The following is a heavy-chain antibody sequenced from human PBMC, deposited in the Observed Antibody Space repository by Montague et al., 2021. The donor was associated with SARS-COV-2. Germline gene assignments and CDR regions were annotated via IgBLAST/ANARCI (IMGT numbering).Heavy chain of an antibody. J-gene: IGHJ5*02. V-gene: IGHV3-23*01. D-gene: IGHD3-9*01. Sequence: SRRLSCAASGFSFSSYAMSWVRRAPGKGLEWVSAISGSGGATYYADSVKGRFIISRDSSKKTMFLQMNRLTPEDTAVYYCAKSAYYDILNWFDPWGQGTPVTVSS. CDR3: AKSAYYDILNWFDP. CDR1: GFSFSSYA. CDR2: ISGSGGAT.